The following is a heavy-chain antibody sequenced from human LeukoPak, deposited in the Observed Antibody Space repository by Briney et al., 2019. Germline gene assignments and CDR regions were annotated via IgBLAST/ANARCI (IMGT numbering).Heavy chain of an antibody. CDR1: GFTFSSYS. CDR3: ARGKPEYYDFWSGFYPNYYYYYYMDV. Sequence: PGGSLRLSCAASGFTFSSYSMNWVRQAPGKGLEWVSFISSSSSYIYYADSVEGRFTISRDNAKNSLYLQISSLRAEDTAVYYCARGKPEYYDFWSGFYPNYYYYYYMDVWGKGTTVTVSS. D-gene: IGHD3-3*01. CDR2: ISSSSSYI. V-gene: IGHV3-21*01. J-gene: IGHJ6*03.